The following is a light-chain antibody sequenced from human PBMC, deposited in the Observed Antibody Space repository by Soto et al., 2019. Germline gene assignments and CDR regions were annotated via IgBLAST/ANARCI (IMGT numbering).Light chain of an antibody. CDR1: QGVSRK. J-gene: IGKJ1*01. CDR2: GAS. Sequence: EIVLTQSPATLSLSPGDRATFSCRASQGVSRKLAWYQHKPGQAPRILISGASTGDTGIPARFSGSGSGTEFTLTISRLQSEDFSVYYCQQYNNWPRTFGQGTKVDIK. V-gene: IGKV3-15*01. CDR3: QQYNNWPRT.